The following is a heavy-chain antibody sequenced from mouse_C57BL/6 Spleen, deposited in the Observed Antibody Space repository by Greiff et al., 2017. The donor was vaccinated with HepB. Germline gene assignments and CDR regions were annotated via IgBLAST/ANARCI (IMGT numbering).Heavy chain of an antibody. CDR1: GYTFTDYN. V-gene: IGHV1-18*01. J-gene: IGHJ4*01. CDR3: ARRHYGSSYYAIDY. CDR2: INPNNGGT. D-gene: IGHD1-1*01. Sequence: VQLQQSGPELVKPGASVKIPCKASGYTFTDYNMDWVKQSHGKSLEWIGDINPNNGGTIYNQKFKGKATLTVDKSSSTAYMELRSLTSEDTAVYYCARRHYGSSYYAIDYWGQGTSVTVSS.